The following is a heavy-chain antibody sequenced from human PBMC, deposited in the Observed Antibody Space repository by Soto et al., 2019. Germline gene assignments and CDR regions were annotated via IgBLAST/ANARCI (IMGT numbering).Heavy chain of an antibody. CDR2: IYYSGST. CDR3: ARARSGYGAAFDY. Sequence: QVQLQESGPGLVKPSQTLSLTCTVSAGSISSGGYYWSWIRQHPGKGLEWIGYIYYSGSTYYNPSVNSRVTISVDSSKTQLSLKLRSVTAASTAVYYCARARSGYGAAFDYWGQGTLVTVSS. V-gene: IGHV4-31*03. CDR1: AGSISSGGYY. J-gene: IGHJ4*02. D-gene: IGHD4-17*01.